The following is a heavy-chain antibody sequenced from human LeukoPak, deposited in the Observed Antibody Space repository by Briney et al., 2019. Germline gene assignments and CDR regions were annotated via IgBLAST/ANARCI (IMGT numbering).Heavy chain of an antibody. CDR3: ARKQYSSSHLDYYYGMDV. CDR1: GFTFSSYS. J-gene: IGHJ6*02. V-gene: IGHV3-21*01. D-gene: IGHD6-6*01. CDR2: ISSSSSYI. Sequence: PGGSLRLSRAASGFTFSSYSMKWVRQAPGKGLEWVSSISSSSSYIYYADSVKGRFTISRDNAKNSLYLQMNSLRAEDTAVYYCARKQYSSSHLDYYYGMDVWGQGTTVTVSS.